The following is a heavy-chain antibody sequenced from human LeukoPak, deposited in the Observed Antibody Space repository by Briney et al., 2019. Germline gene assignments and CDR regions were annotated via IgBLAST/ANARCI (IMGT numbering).Heavy chain of an antibody. D-gene: IGHD3-22*01. CDR3: ARVDSSGYYVEGEFDY. CDR1: GFTFSSYW. CDR2: IKQDGSEK. Sequence: GGSLRLSCAASGFTFSSYWMSWVRQAPGKGLEWVANIKQDGSEKYYVDSVKGRFTISRDNAKNSLYLQMNSLRAEDTAVYYCARVDSSGYYVEGEFDYWGQGTLVTVSS. J-gene: IGHJ4*02. V-gene: IGHV3-7*01.